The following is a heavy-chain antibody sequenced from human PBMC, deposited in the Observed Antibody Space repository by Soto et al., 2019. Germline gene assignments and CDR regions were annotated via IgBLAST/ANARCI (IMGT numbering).Heavy chain of an antibody. Sequence: QVQLVQSGAEVKKPGASVKVSCKASGYTFTSYDINWVRQATGQGLEWMGWMNPNSGNIGYAQKFQGRVTMTRNTSISTAYMELTCLTSADTAVYYCAREKTSYGMDVWGQGTTVTVSS. V-gene: IGHV1-8*01. CDR2: MNPNSGNI. CDR1: GYTFTSYD. CDR3: AREKTSYGMDV. J-gene: IGHJ6*02.